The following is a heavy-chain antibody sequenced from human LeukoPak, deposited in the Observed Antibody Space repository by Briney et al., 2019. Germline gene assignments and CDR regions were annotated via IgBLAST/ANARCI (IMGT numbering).Heavy chain of an antibody. J-gene: IGHJ4*02. CDR2: INPHNGDT. V-gene: IGHV1-2*02. Sequence: PSVTVPCKASGYTFIGYYLHWVRQAPGQGLDWMGWINPHNGDTNYAQKFQGRVTMTRDTSITTAYMELSRLKSGDGAVYYCATVRDIVVGGGPYYFDYWGQGSLVTVSS. D-gene: IGHD2-15*01. CDR3: ATVRDIVVGGGPYYFDY. CDR1: GYTFIGYY.